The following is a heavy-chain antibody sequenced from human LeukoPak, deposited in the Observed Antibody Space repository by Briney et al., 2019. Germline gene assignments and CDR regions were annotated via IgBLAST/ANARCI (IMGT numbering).Heavy chain of an antibody. CDR1: GGSFSGFY. J-gene: IGHJ4*02. CDR2: ISHNGGP. CDR3: ARGKKRQGLYDY. V-gene: IGHV4-34*01. Sequence: SETLSLTCAVYGGSFSGFYWSWIRQPPEKGLEWIGEISHNGGPNYNPSFESRVTISVDTSKTQFSLNLTSLTAADTAVYYCARGKKRQGLYDYWGPGTLATVSS.